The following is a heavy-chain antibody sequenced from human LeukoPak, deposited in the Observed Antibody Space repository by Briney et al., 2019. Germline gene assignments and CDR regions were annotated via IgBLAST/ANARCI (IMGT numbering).Heavy chain of an antibody. V-gene: IGHV1-69*13. CDR2: IIPIFGTA. D-gene: IGHD6-19*01. CDR1: GGTFSSYA. CDR3: ASTIAVAGTRRYYFDY. J-gene: IGHJ4*02. Sequence: SVRVSCKASGGTFSSYAISWVRQAPGQGLEWMGGIIPIFGTANYAQKFQGRVTITADESTSTAYMELSSLRSEDTAVYYCASTIAVAGTRRYYFDYWGQGTLVTVSS.